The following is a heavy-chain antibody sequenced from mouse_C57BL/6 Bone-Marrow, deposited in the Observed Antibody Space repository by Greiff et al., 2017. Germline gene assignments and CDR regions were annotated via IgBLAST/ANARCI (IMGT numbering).Heavy chain of an antibody. CDR1: GFTFSSYT. J-gene: IGHJ1*03. CDR2: ISGGGGNT. V-gene: IGHV5-9*01. CDR3: SRQVTKVLATKYFDV. D-gene: IGHD1-1*01. Sequence: EVQRVESGGGLVKPGGSLKLSCAASGFTFSSYTMSWVRQTPEKRLQWVAAISGGGGNTSYPDSVKGRFTISRDNDKNILYLQMSSMRSEDTAWYYWSRQVTKVLATKYFDVWGKGTTVTGSS.